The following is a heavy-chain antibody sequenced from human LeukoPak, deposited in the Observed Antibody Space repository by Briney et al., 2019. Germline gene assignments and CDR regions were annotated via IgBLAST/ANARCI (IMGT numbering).Heavy chain of an antibody. CDR2: INHSGST. CDR3: ARGRGLWFGEHNWFDP. D-gene: IGHD3-10*01. CDR1: GGSFSGYY. Sequence: SETLSLTCAVYGGSFSGYYWSWIRHPPGRGLEWIGEINHSGSTNYNPSLKSRVTISVDTSKNQFSLKLSSVTAADTAVYYCARGRGLWFGEHNWFDPWGQGTLVTVSS. V-gene: IGHV4-34*01. J-gene: IGHJ5*02.